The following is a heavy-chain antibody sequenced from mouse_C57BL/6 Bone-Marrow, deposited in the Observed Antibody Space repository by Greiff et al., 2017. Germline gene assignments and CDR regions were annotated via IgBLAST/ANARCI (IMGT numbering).Heavy chain of an antibody. Sequence: QVQLQQSGAELVRPGASVTLSCKASGSTFTDYYINWVKQRPGQGLEWIARIYPGSGHTYYTEQFKGKATLTAEQSSSTAYMQLSSLTSEDSAVYCCATHYDGSSPAGCAYWGQGTLGTVSA. D-gene: IGHD1-1*01. CDR1: GSTFTDYY. CDR2: IYPGSGHT. CDR3: ATHYDGSSPAGCAY. V-gene: IGHV1-76*01. J-gene: IGHJ3*01.